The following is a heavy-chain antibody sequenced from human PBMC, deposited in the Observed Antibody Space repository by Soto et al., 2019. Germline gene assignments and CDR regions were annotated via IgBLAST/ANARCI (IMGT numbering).Heavy chain of an antibody. Sequence: EVQLLESGGGLVQPGGSLRLSCAASGFTFSSYAMSWVRQAPGKGLEWVSAISGSGGSTYYADSVKGRFTISRDNSKNTLYLQMNSLRAEDTAVYYCAKSHYCTNGVCRWGDFDYWGQGTLVTVSS. CDR3: AKSHYCTNGVCRWGDFDY. D-gene: IGHD2-8*01. J-gene: IGHJ4*02. CDR1: GFTFSSYA. V-gene: IGHV3-23*01. CDR2: ISGSGGST.